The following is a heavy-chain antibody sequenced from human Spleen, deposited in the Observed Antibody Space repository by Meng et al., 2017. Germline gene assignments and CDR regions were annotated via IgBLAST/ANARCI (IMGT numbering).Heavy chain of an antibody. V-gene: IGHV1-8*01. J-gene: IGHJ4*02. CDR3: ARDPPFDY. CDR2: MNPNSGAT. Sequence: QVQLVQSGAEVKKPGASVKVSCKASGYTFTSYDINWVRQATGQGLEWMGWMNPNSGATTYAQKFQGRVTMTRDTSISTAYMELSGLESDDTAVYYCARDPPFDYWGQGTLVTVSS. CDR1: GYTFTSYD.